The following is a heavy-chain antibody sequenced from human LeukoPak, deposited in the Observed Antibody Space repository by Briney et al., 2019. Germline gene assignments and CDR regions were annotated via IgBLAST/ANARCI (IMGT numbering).Heavy chain of an antibody. Sequence: GGYLRRSCAASGFTCSSYSMNWLRPAPGQGLEWVSSISSSSSYIYYADSVKGRFTISRDNAKNSLYLQMNSLRAEDTAVYYCARETADYGEGYWGQGTLVTVSS. CDR1: GFTCSSYS. CDR2: ISSSSSYI. CDR3: ARETADYGEGY. V-gene: IGHV3-21*01. D-gene: IGHD4-17*01. J-gene: IGHJ4*02.